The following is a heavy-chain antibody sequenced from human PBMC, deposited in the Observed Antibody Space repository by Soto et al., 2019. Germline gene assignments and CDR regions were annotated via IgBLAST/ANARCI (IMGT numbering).Heavy chain of an antibody. V-gene: IGHV3-7*05. CDR3: VRGGSHSFDY. D-gene: IGHD1-26*01. CDR2: IKEDGSEK. CDR1: GFIFSNFW. Sequence: PGGSLRLSXAASGFIFSNFWMSWVRQAPGKGLEWVANIKEDGSEKYHVDSVKGRFTISRDNVKNLMYLQMDSLRAEDTAVYKCVRGGSHSFDYCGQGTLVTVSS. J-gene: IGHJ4*02.